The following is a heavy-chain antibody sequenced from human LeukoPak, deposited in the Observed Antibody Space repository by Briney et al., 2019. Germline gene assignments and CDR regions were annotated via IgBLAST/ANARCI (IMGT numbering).Heavy chain of an antibody. D-gene: IGHD3-16*01. CDR1: RFSFSHYW. V-gene: IGHV3-7*01. J-gene: IGHJ4*02. CDR2: INQDASDK. Sequence: GGSLRLSCAASRFSFSHYWMTWVRQAPEKGVEWVANINQDASDKHYADSVKGRFTISRDNAKNSLYLQMNSLRVEDTAVYYCLGGVAADYWGRGTLVTVSS. CDR3: LGGVAADY.